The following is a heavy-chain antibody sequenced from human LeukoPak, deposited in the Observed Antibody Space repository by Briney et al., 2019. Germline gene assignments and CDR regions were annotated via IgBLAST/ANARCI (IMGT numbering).Heavy chain of an antibody. CDR1: GFTFTTYA. CDR3: AKASRATLTTVINWFDP. V-gene: IGHV3-23*01. D-gene: IGHD4-11*01. J-gene: IGHJ5*02. Sequence: GGSLRLSCAASGFTFTTYAMSWVRQAPGKGLEWVSGLSDSGGSTYYADSVKGRFTTSRDNSKNTLYLQMNSLRVEDTAVYYCAKASRATLTTVINWFDPWGQGTPVTVSS. CDR2: LSDSGGST.